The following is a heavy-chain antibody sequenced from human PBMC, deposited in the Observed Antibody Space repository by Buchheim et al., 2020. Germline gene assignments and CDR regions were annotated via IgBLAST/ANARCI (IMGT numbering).Heavy chain of an antibody. D-gene: IGHD3-22*01. J-gene: IGHJ4*02. V-gene: IGHV3-30-3*01. CDR1: GFTFSSYA. CDR2: ISYDGSNK. Sequence: QVQLVESGGGVVQPGRSLSLSCAASGFTFSSYAMHWVRQAPGKGLEWVAVISYDGSNKYYADSVKGRFTISRDNSKNTLYLQMNSLRAEDTAVYYCARDPPGVSSGYWDYWGQGTL. CDR3: ARDPPGVSSGYWDY.